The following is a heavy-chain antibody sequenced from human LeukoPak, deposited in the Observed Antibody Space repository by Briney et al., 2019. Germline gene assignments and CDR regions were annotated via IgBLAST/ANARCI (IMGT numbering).Heavy chain of an antibody. D-gene: IGHD5-18*01. CDR3: ARGYSYGFGYFDY. J-gene: IGHJ4*02. V-gene: IGHV1-69*02. CDR1: GGTFSSYT. CDR2: IIPILGIA. Sequence: GASVKVSCKASGGTFSSYTISWVRQAPGQGLEWMGRIIPILGIANYAQKFQGRVTITADKSTSTAYMELSSLRSEDTAVYYCARGYSYGFGYFDYWGQGTLVTVSS.